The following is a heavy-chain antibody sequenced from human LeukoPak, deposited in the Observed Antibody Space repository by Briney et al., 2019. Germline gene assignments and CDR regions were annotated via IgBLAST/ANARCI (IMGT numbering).Heavy chain of an antibody. CDR3: ARDRLITMVRGRAFDI. V-gene: IGHV1-18*01. CDR2: ISAYNGNT. D-gene: IGHD3-10*01. J-gene: IGHJ3*02. Sequence: ASVKVSCKASGYTFTSYGISWVRQAPGQGLEWMGWISAYNGNTNYAQKLQGRVTMTTDTSTSTAYMELRSPRSDDTAVYYCARDRLITMVRGRAFDIWGQGTMVTVSS. CDR1: GYTFTSYG.